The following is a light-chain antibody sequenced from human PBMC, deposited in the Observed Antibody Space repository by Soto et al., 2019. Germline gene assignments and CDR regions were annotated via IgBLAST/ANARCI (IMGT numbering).Light chain of an antibody. CDR2: DVS. J-gene: IGLJ2*01. CDR1: SSDVGGYNY. Sequence: QSALTQPASVSGSPGQSITISCTGTSSDVGGYNYVSWYQQHPGKAPKLKIYDVSNRPSGVSNRFFGSKSGIMASLTISGLQAEDEADYYCSSYTSSSTRVFGGGTKLTVL. CDR3: SSYTSSSTRV. V-gene: IGLV2-14*01.